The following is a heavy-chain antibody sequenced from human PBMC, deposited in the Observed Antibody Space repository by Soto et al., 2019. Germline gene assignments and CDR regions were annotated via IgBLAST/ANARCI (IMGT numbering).Heavy chain of an antibody. Sequence: GSLRLSCAASGFTFSSYWMSWVRQAPGKGLEWVANIKQDGSEKYYVDSVKGRFTISRDNAKNSLYLQMNSLRAEDTAVYYCARDLSGMIVVVPGFDPWGQGTLVTVSS. J-gene: IGHJ5*02. CDR1: GFTFSSYW. D-gene: IGHD2-2*01. CDR3: ARDLSGMIVVVPGFDP. CDR2: IKQDGSEK. V-gene: IGHV3-7*01.